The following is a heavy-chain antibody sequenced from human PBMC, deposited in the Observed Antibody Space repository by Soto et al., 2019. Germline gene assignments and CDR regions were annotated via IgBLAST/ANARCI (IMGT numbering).Heavy chain of an antibody. CDR2: IGSSAGST. CDR3: AKGNYDILTGLDY. CDR1: GFTFIHYA. J-gene: IGHJ4*02. Sequence: GSLRISCAATGFTFIHYAMSWVRQAPGKGLEWVSGIGSSAGSTYYADSVKGRFTISRDNSKNTLYLQMNSLRDEDTAVYYCAKGNYDILTGLDYWGQGTLVTVSS. V-gene: IGHV3-23*01. D-gene: IGHD3-9*01.